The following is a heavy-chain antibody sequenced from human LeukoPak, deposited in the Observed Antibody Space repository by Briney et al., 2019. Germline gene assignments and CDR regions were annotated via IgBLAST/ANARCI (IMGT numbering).Heavy chain of an antibody. CDR1: RGSMNNYY. Sequence: SETLSLTCTVSRGSMNNYYWSWVRQPPGKGLEWIGHIYHSGNTYYTPSLERRATMSVDTSTNQFSLKLNSVTAADTAVYYCARVPYFYTGSVQLPIFDYWGQGTLVTVSS. D-gene: IGHD2-8*02. V-gene: IGHV4-59*13. CDR3: ARVPYFYTGSVQLPIFDY. J-gene: IGHJ4*02. CDR2: IYHSGNT.